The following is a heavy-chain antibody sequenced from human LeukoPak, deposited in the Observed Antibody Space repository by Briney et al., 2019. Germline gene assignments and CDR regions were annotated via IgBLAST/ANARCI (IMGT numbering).Heavy chain of an antibody. D-gene: IGHD3-10*01. J-gene: IGHJ2*01. V-gene: IGHV4-61*01. CDR2: IYYSGST. CDR3: ARSIRYYGSGSYYQRYWYFDL. CDR1: GGSVSSGSYY. Sequence: SETLSLTCTVSGGSVSSGSYYWSWIRQPPGKGLEWIGYIYYSGSTNDNPSLNSRVPISVDTSKNQFSLKLSSVTAEDTAVYYCARSIRYYGSGSYYQRYWYFDLWGRGTLVTVSS.